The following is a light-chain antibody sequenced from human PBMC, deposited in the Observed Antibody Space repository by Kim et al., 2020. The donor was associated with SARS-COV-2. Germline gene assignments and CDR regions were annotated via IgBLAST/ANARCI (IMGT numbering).Light chain of an antibody. J-gene: IGKJ2*01. CDR3: QQYNNWPFT. CDR1: QSVGSN. CDR2: DAF. Sequence: VSTGERATLSCRASQSVGSNLAWYQQKPGQAPRLLIYDAFTRATGIPARFSGIGSGTEFTLTISSLQSEDLAVYYCQQYNNWPFTFGQGTKLEI. V-gene: IGKV3-15*01.